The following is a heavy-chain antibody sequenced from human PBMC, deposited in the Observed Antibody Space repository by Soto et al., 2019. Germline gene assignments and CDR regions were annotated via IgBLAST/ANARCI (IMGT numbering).Heavy chain of an antibody. V-gene: IGHV4-34*01. CDR1: GGSFSGYY. Sequence: SEPLSLSCAVSGGSFSGYYWSWIRQPPGKGLEWIGEINHSGSTNYNPSLKSRVTISVDTSKNQFSLKLSSVTAADTAVYYCERGANRILSPLFRLHGFDPWGPGTLVT. J-gene: IGHJ5*02. CDR3: ERGANRILSPLFRLHGFDP. CDR2: INHSGST. D-gene: IGHD3-3*02.